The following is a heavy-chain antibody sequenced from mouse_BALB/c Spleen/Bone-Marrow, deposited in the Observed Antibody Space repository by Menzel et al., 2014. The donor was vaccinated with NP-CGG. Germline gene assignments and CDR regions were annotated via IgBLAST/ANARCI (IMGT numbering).Heavy chain of an antibody. V-gene: IGHV1S81*02. Sequence: QVQLQQSGAELVKPGASVKLSCKASGYTFTSYWMHWVKRRPGQGLEWIGEINPSNGRTNYNEKFKSKATLTVDKSSSTAYMQLSSLTSEDSAVYYCARSSYYYGSSYVNAMDYWGRGTSVTVSS. CDR3: ARSSYYYGSSYVNAMDY. J-gene: IGHJ4*01. D-gene: IGHD1-1*01. CDR2: INPSNGRT. CDR1: GYTFTSYW.